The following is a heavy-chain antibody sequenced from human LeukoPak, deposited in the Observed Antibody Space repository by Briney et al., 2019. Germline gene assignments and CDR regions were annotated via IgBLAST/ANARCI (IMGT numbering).Heavy chain of an antibody. D-gene: IGHD3-22*01. CDR3: ARSHYYDSSGSHNNWFDP. Sequence: SETLSLTCAVYRGSFSGYYWSWIRQPPGQGLEWIGKINHGGRTNYNPSLKSRVSISVDPSKKQFSLKLSSVTAADTATYYCARSHYYDSSGSHNNWFDPWGQGTLVTVSS. J-gene: IGHJ5*02. CDR1: RGSFSGYY. V-gene: IGHV4-34*01. CDR2: INHGGRT.